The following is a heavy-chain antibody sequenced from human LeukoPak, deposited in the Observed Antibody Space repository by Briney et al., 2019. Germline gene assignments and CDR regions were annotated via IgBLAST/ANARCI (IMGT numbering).Heavy chain of an antibody. CDR3: AKVRWFGELLMLFDY. D-gene: IGHD3-10*01. Sequence: PGGTQRLSCAASGFSFSSYAMSWVRQAPGKGLEWVSAISGSGGSTYYADSVKGRFTISRDNSKDTLYLQMNSLRAEDTAVYYCAKVRWFGELLMLFDYWGQGTLVTVSS. J-gene: IGHJ4*02. CDR2: ISGSGGST. CDR1: GFSFSSYA. V-gene: IGHV3-23*01.